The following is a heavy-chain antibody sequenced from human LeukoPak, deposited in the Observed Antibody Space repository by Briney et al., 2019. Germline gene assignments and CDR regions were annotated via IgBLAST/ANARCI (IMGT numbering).Heavy chain of an antibody. CDR1: GFTFSSYA. CDR2: IKQDGSEK. CDR3: ARDILRGDPGMDAFDI. Sequence: GGSLRLSCAASGFTFSSYAMSWVRQAPGKGLEWVANIKQDGSEKYYVDSVKGRFTISRDNAKNSLYLQMNSLRAEDTAVYYCARDILRGDPGMDAFDIWGQGTMVTVSS. V-gene: IGHV3-7*01. J-gene: IGHJ3*02. D-gene: IGHD3-16*01.